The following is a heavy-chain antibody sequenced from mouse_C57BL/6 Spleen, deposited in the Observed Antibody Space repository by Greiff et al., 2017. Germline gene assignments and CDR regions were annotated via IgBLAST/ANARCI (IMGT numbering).Heavy chain of an antibody. CDR3: ARDGPGDSSGHRFAY. CDR1: GYTFTSYW. D-gene: IGHD3-2*02. J-gene: IGHJ3*01. CDR2: IHPNSGST. V-gene: IGHV1-64*01. Sequence: QVQLKQPGAELVKPGASVKLSCKASGYTFTSYWMHWVKQRPGQGLEWIGMIHPNSGSTNYNEKFKSKATLTVDKSSSTAYMQLSSLTSEDSAVYYCARDGPGDSSGHRFAYWGQGTLVTVSA.